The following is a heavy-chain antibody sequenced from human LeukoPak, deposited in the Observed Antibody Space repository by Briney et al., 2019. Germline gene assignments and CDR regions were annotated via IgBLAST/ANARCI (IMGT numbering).Heavy chain of an antibody. V-gene: IGHV4-39*01. CDR1: GGSISSSSYY. Sequence: KPSETLSLTCTVSGGSISSSSYYWGWIRQPPGKGLEWIGNIYYSGTTYYNPSLKSRVTISVATSKNQFSLKLSSVTAADTAVYYYATPSSYWFDPWGQGTLVTVSS. J-gene: IGHJ5*02. CDR3: ATPSSYWFDP. D-gene: IGHD6-13*01. CDR2: IYYSGTT.